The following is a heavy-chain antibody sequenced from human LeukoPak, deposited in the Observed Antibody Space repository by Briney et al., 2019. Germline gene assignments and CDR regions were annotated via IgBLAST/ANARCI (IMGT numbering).Heavy chain of an antibody. CDR2: MNHNSGNT. CDR1: GYTFPSYD. J-gene: IGHJ5*02. D-gene: IGHD6-13*01. Sequence: ASVTVSCLASGYTFPSYDINWVRQATGQGLEWMGWMNHNSGNTGYAQKFQGRVTMTRNTSISTAYMELSSLRSEDTAVYYCARADGAAAGTLGFDPWGQGTLVTVSS. V-gene: IGHV1-8*01. CDR3: ARADGAAAGTLGFDP.